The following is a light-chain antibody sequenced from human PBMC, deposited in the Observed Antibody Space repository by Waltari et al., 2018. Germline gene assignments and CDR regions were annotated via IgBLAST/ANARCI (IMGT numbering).Light chain of an antibody. CDR2: EVS. CDR1: SSAVGGHTY. CDR3: SSYTSSSTPG. Sequence: QSALTQPASVSGSPGQSITISCTGTSSAVGGHTYVSWYQQHPGKAPKLMIYEVSNRPSGVSNRFSGSKSGNTASLTISGLQAEDEADYYCSSYTSSSTPGFGGGTKLTVL. J-gene: IGLJ2*01. V-gene: IGLV2-14*01.